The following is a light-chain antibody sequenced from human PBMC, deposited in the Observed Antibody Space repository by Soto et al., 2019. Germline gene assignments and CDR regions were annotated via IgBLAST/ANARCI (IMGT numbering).Light chain of an antibody. J-gene: IGLJ1*01. V-gene: IGLV2-23*01. CDR2: EGS. Sequence: QSVLTQPASVSGSPGQSITISCTGTSSDVGSSNLVSWYQQYPGKAPKLIIYEGSRRPSGVSGRFSGSKSGNTASLTISGLQAEDEADYYCCSFASSSTFYVFGTGTKLTVL. CDR3: CSFASSSTFYV. CDR1: SSDVGSSNL.